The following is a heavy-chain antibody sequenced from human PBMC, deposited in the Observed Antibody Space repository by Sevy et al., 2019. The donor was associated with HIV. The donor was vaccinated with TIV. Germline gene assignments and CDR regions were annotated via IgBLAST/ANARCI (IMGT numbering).Heavy chain of an antibody. J-gene: IGHJ5*02. Sequence: SETLSLTCAVHGGSFSGYYWNWIRQPPGKGLEWIGEINHSGSTNYNPSLKSRVTISVDTSKNQFSLKLSSVTAADTAVIFRGGLPPIVVVPGAPSWFDPWGQGTLVTVSS. CDR1: GGSFSGYY. CDR2: INHSGST. CDR3: GGLPPIVVVPGAPSWFDP. V-gene: IGHV4-34*03. D-gene: IGHD2-2*01.